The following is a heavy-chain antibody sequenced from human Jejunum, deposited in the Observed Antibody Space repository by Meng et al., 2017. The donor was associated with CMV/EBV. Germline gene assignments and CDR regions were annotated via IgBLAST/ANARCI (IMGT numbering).Heavy chain of an antibody. J-gene: IGHJ4*02. Sequence: VQLVESWGGLVKPGESLRLSCEASGFTFSDYYMSWIRPVPGKGLEWLSYVSSYGDYTDYADSVRARFIMSRDNAKNSLYLQMNSLEVEDTAVYFCVRGGGNDLTFDYWGQGVLVTVSS. CDR3: VRGGGNDLTFDY. CDR1: GFTFSDYY. CDR2: VSSYGDYT. D-gene: IGHD1-1*01. V-gene: IGHV3-11*05.